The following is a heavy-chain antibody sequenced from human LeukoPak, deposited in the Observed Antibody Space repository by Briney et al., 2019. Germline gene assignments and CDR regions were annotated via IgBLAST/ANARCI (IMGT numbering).Heavy chain of an antibody. CDR3: ARYPSLTDY. CDR2: INHSGST. Sequence: SETLSLTCAVYGGSFSGYYWSWIRQPPGKGLEWIGEINHSGSTDYNPSLKSRVTVSVDTSKNQFSLKLSSVTAADTAVYYCARYPSLTDYWGQGTLVTVSS. J-gene: IGHJ4*02. V-gene: IGHV4-34*01. CDR1: GGSFSGYY.